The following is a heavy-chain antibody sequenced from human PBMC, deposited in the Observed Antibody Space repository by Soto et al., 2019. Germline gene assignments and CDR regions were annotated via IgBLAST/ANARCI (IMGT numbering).Heavy chain of an antibody. CDR3: ARAWGGYFDS. J-gene: IGHJ4*02. Sequence: QVQLQESGPGLVKPSQTLSLTCTVSGGSISSGGYYWSWIRQHPGKGLEWIGYIYYSGSTYYNPSLKSPVTISVDPSKNPLSLTLRSVTAADTAVYSCARAWGGYFDSWGQGTLVTVSS. CDR1: GGSISSGGYY. CDR2: IYYSGST. D-gene: IGHD3-16*01. V-gene: IGHV4-31*01.